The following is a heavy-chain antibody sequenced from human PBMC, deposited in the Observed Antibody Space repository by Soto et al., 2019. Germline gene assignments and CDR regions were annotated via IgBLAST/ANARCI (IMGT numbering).Heavy chain of an antibody. CDR1: GGSISSYY. D-gene: IGHD3-10*01. CDR3: ATDGSWSDP. V-gene: IGHV4-59*01. J-gene: IGHJ5*02. CDR2: VYYSGIT. Sequence: QLQLQESGPGLVKPSETLSLTCTGSGGSISSYYWSWIRQHPGKGLEWIGYVYYSGITNYNSSLNHRVTIAVDTSKHQSSLKLSSVTAADTAVYYCATDGSWSDPWGQGTLVTVSS.